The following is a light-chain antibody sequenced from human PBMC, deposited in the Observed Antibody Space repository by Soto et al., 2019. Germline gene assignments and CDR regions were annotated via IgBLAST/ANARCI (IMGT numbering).Light chain of an antibody. Sequence: DIQMTQSPSSLSASVGDRVTITCRASQSISSYLNWYQQKPGKAPMLLIYAASSLQSGVPSRFSGSGSGTDFTLTIISLQPEDVATYYCQQSYSTPPWTFGQGTKVEI. CDR2: AAS. V-gene: IGKV1-39*01. J-gene: IGKJ1*01. CDR1: QSISSY. CDR3: QQSYSTPPWT.